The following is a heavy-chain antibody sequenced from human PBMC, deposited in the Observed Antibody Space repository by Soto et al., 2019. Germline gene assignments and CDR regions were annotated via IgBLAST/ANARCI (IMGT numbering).Heavy chain of an antibody. CDR2: ISWNSGSI. V-gene: IGHV3-9*01. CDR3: ARTMVRGVIGIYYYYYGMDV. CDR1: GFTFDDYA. Sequence: PGGSLRLSCAASGFTFDDYAMHWVRQAPGKGLEWVSGISWNSGSIGYADSVKGRFTISRDNAKNSLYLQMNSLRAEDTALYYCARTMVRGVIGIYYYYYGMDVWGQGTTVTVSS. J-gene: IGHJ6*02. D-gene: IGHD3-10*01.